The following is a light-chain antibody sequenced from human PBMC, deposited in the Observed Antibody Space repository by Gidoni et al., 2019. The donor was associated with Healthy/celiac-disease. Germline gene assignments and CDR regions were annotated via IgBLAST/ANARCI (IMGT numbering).Light chain of an antibody. CDR2: GAS. CDR1: QSVNSN. J-gene: IGKJ4*01. CDR3: QQYNNWPPVT. Sequence: EIVMTQSPATLSVSPGERATLSCRASQSVNSNLAWYQQKPGQAPRLLIYGASTRATGIPAKLSGSGSGTEFTLTISSLQSEDFEVYYCQQYNNWPPVTFGGGTKVEIK. V-gene: IGKV3-15*01.